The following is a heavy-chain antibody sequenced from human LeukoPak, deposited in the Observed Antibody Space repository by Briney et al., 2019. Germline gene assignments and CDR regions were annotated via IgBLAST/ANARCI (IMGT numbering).Heavy chain of an antibody. CDR3: AKVRGSDAFDL. CDR1: GGTISTHA. V-gene: IGHV1-69*11. CDR2: IIPILSQT. Sequence: SVKVSCKSSGGTISTHAINWVRQAPGQGREWMGRIIPILSQTNYALKFRGRFTMTADESTNTAYMELSSLKSEDTAVYFCAKVRGSDAFDLWGQGTMVTVSS. D-gene: IGHD3-10*01. J-gene: IGHJ3*01.